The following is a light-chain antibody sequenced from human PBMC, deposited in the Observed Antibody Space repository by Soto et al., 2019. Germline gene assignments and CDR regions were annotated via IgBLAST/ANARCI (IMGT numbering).Light chain of an antibody. CDR3: CSHAGSYTYV. CDR1: ISDVGGYNY. CDR2: DVT. V-gene: IGLV2-11*01. Sequence: QSALTQPRSVSGSPGQSLTISCTGTISDVGGYNYVSWYQQYPGKVPKLMIYDVTKRPSGVPDRFSGSKSGNTASLTISGLQAEDEADYYCCSHAGSYTYVFGTGTKVTVL. J-gene: IGLJ1*01.